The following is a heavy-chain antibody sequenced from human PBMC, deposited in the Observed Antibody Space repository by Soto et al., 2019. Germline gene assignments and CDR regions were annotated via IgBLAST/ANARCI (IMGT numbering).Heavy chain of an antibody. CDR2: MNPNSCNT. J-gene: IGHJ3*02. Sequence: GASVKVSCKASGYTFTSYDINWVRQATGQGLEWMGWMNPNSCNTGYAQKFQGRVTMTSNTSISTAYMELSSLISVDTAVYYCARVGRAPGAFDIWGQGTMVTVSS. CDR1: GYTFTSYD. CDR3: ARVGRAPGAFDI. V-gene: IGHV1-8*01.